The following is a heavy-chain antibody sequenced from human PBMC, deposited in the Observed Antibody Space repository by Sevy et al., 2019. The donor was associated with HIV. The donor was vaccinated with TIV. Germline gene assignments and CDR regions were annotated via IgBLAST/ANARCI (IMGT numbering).Heavy chain of an antibody. CDR2: ISHSGST. CDR1: SGSFSGYY. CDR3: ARKHSSSGYYYYGMDV. Sequence: SETLSLTCAVYSGSFSGYYWSWIRQPPGKGLEWIGEISHSGSTNYNSSLKSRVTISVDTSTNQFSLKLSSVTAADTAVYYCARKHSSSGYYYYGMDVWGQGTTVTVSS. D-gene: IGHD6-6*01. V-gene: IGHV4-34*01. J-gene: IGHJ6*02.